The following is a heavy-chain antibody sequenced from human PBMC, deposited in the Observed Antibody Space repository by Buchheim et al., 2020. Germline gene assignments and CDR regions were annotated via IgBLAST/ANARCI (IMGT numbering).Heavy chain of an antibody. CDR1: GFSFGSYA. D-gene: IGHD3-9*01. J-gene: IGHJ4*02. Sequence: EVQLLESGGGLVQPGGSLRLSCAASGFSFGSYAMNWVRQAPGKGLEWVSAITGSGDSTDYADSVKGRFTISRGDSKKTLYRQMNSLRAEDTAVYYCAKGPGFFDWLTVDYWGQGTL. CDR2: ITGSGDST. V-gene: IGHV3-23*01. CDR3: AKGPGFFDWLTVDY.